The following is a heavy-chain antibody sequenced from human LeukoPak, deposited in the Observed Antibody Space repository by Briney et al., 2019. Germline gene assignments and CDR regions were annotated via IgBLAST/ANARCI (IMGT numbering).Heavy chain of an antibody. V-gene: IGHV3-23*01. Sequence: GGSLRLSCAASGFTFSSYAMSWVRQAPGKGLEWVSAISGSGGSTYYADSVKGRFTISRDNSKNTLYLQMNSLRAEDTAVYYCARDHGSGYYYNPNFDYWGQGTLVTVSS. CDR2: ISGSGGST. CDR3: ARDHGSGYYYNPNFDY. CDR1: GFTFSSYA. D-gene: IGHD3-22*01. J-gene: IGHJ4*02.